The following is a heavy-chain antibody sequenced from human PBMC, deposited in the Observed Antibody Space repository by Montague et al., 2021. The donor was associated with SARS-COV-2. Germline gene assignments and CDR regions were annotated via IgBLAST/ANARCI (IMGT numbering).Heavy chain of an antibody. V-gene: IGHV4-59*01. CDR1: GGSLSSFY. Sequence: SETLSLTCSVSGGSLSSFYWSWIRQPPGKGLEWIGYIYYSGSTNYNPSLKSRVTISVDTSKNQFSLKLGSVTAADTAVCYCARGFDYWGQGTLVTVSS. CDR2: IYYSGST. J-gene: IGHJ4*02. CDR3: ARGFDY.